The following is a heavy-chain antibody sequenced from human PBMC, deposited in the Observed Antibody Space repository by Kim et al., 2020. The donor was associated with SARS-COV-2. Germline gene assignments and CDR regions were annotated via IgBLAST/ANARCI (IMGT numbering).Heavy chain of an antibody. CDR1: GFTFSSYA. D-gene: IGHD1-7*01. J-gene: IGHJ3*02. CDR2: ISTSGHSA. V-gene: IGHV3-23*01. Sequence: GGSLRLSCAASGFTFSSYAMSWVRQAPGKGLEWVSAISTSGHSAYYADSVKGRFTIFRDNSKNTLYLHMNSLRAEDTAVYYCAKDRDNWNYTPDAFHIWGHGTMVTVSS. CDR3: AKDRDNWNYTPDAFHI.